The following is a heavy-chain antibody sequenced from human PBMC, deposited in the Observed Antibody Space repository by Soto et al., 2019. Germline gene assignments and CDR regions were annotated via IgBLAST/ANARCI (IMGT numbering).Heavy chain of an antibody. V-gene: IGHV3-21*01. D-gene: IGHD5-12*01. CDR2: ISSSSGFI. CDR1: GFTFTSYT. J-gene: IGHJ4*02. CDR3: ARDIGRGYDHSRGHFDY. Sequence: DVQLVESGGGLVKPGGSLSLSCAASGFTFTSYTINWVRQAPGKGLEWVSSISSSSGFIHYADSVKGRFTLSRDNAQNSLYLQMNSLRAEDTAVYFCARDIGRGYDHSRGHFDYWGQGALVTVSS.